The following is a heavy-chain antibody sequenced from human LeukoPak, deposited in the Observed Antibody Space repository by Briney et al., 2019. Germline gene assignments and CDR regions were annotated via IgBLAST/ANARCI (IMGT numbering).Heavy chain of an antibody. J-gene: IGHJ4*02. D-gene: IGHD2-2*01. CDR2: INHGGSS. V-gene: IGHV4-34*01. Sequence: SETVSLTCAVYGGSFSGYYWSWIRQPPGKGLIWIGEINHGGSSNYNPSLKSRVTISVDTSKSQFSLKLSSVTAADTAVYYCARRGSSVENWVVVPAASKAFDYWGQGTLVTVSS. CDR3: ARRGSSVENWVVVPAASKAFDY. CDR1: GGSFSGYY.